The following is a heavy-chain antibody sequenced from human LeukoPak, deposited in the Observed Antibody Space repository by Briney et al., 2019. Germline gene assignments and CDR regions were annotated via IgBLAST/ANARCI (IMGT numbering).Heavy chain of an antibody. Sequence: ASVTVSCKASGYTFTSYAMHWVRQAPGQRREWMGWINAGNGNTKYSQKFQGRVTITRDTSASTAYMELSSLRSEDTAVYYCARDGIAAEFDPWGQGTLVTVSS. CDR2: INAGNGNT. CDR1: GYTFTSYA. J-gene: IGHJ5*02. D-gene: IGHD6-13*01. CDR3: ARDGIAAEFDP. V-gene: IGHV1-3*01.